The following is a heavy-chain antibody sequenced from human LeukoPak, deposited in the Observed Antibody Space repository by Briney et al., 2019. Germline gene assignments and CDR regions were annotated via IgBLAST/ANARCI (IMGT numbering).Heavy chain of an antibody. D-gene: IGHD5-24*01. CDR2: INPNSGGT. Sequence: ASVKVSCKASGYTFTGYYMHWVRQAPGQGLEWMGWINPNSGGTNYAQKFQGRVTMTRDTSISTAYMGLSRLRSDDTAVYYRARDGYNYGGPLDYWGQGTLVTVSS. J-gene: IGHJ4*02. V-gene: IGHV1-2*02. CDR1: GYTFTGYY. CDR3: ARDGYNYGGPLDY.